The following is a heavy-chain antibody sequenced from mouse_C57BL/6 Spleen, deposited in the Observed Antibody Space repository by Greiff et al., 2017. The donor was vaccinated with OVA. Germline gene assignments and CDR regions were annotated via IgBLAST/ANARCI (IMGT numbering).Heavy chain of an antibody. D-gene: IGHD1-1*01. CDR1: GFTFSSYA. J-gene: IGHJ2*01. V-gene: IGHV5-4*01. CDR2: ISDGGSYT. Sequence: VQLKESGGGLVKPGGSLKLSCAASGFTFSSYAMSWVRQTPEKRLEWVATISDGGSYTYYPDNVKGRFPISRDNAKNNLYLQMSHLKSEDTAMYYCARDYYGSSYYFDYWGQGTTLTVSS. CDR3: ARDYYGSSYYFDY.